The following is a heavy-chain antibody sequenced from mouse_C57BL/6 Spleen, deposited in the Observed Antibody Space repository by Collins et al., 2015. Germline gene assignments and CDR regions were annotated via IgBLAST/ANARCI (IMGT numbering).Heavy chain of an antibody. CDR1: GFSLSTSGMG. CDR2: IYWDDDK. CDR3: ARDYRGYYVMEN. V-gene: IGHV8-12*01. J-gene: IGHJ4*01. Sequence: QVTLKESGPGILQSSQTLNLTCSFSGFSLSTSGMGVSWIRQPSGKGLEWLAHIYWDDDKRYNPSLKSRLTISEDTSRNQVFLKITSVDTADTATYYCARDYRGYYVMENWGQGTSVTVSS. D-gene: IGHD5-5*01.